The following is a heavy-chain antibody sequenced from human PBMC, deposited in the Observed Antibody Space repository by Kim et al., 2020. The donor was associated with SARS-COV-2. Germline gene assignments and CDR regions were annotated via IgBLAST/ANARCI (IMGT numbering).Heavy chain of an antibody. D-gene: IGHD5-18*01. CDR2: ISGSGGST. CDR3: AKVLSCGYSYGVDY. Sequence: GGSLRLSCVASGFTFSRYAMSWVRQAPGKGLEWVSAISGSGGSTYYADSVKGRFTISRDNAKNTLYLQMNSLRAEDTAVYYCAKVLSCGYSYGVDYWGQGTLVTVSS. V-gene: IGHV3-23*01. CDR1: GFTFSRYA. J-gene: IGHJ4*02.